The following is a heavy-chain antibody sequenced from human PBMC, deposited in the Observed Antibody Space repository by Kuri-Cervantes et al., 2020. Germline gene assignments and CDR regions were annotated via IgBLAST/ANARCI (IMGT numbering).Heavy chain of an antibody. J-gene: IGHJ4*02. V-gene: IGHV4-4*02. Sequence: SETLSLTSAVSGGSTASSNWWSWVRQPPGKGLEWIGEIYHSGSTNYNPPLKSRVTISVDKSKNQFSLKLSSVTAADTAVYYCARAKSAVYGDYPRRSGYFDYWGQGTLVTVSS. CDR1: GGSTASSNW. CDR3: ARAKSAVYGDYPRRSGYFDY. CDR2: IYHSGST. D-gene: IGHD4-17*01.